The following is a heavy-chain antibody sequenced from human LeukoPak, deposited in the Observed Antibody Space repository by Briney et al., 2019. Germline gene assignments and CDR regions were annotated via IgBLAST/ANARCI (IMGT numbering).Heavy chain of an antibody. D-gene: IGHD3-10*01. Sequence: RTGGSLRLSCAASGFTFSSFGMNWVRQAPGKGLEWVSYISGSGNTIYYASSVKGRFTISRDNSRNTLFLQMNSLRTEDTAVYYCAKEVRIGYYFDSWGQGTLVTVSS. CDR2: ISGSGNTI. J-gene: IGHJ4*02. CDR3: AKEVRIGYYFDS. CDR1: GFTFSSFG. V-gene: IGHV3-48*03.